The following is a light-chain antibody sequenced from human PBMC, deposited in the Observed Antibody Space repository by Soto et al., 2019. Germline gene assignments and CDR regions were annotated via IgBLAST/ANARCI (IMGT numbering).Light chain of an antibody. Sequence: DIQMTQSPSTLSASVGDRVTITCRASQGISSWLAWYQQKPGKAPKLLIHMASTLEAGVPSRFSGSGSGTDFTLTISSLQPEDFATYYCQQLNSYPITFGQGTRLEIK. J-gene: IGKJ5*01. V-gene: IGKV1-5*03. CDR3: QQLNSYPIT. CDR1: QGISSW. CDR2: MAS.